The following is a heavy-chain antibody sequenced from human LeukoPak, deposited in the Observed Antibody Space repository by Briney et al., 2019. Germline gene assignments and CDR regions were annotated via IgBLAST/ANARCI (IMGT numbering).Heavy chain of an antibody. D-gene: IGHD2-2*01. V-gene: IGHV1-69*05. CDR3: ASSPQAYCSSTSCYGAYYYYYMDV. J-gene: IGHJ6*03. Sequence: GSSVKVSCKASGGTFISYAISWVRRAPGQGLEWMGGIIPIFGTANYAQKFQGRVTITTDESTSTAYMELSSLRSEDTAVYYCASSPQAYCSSTSCYGAYYYYYMDVWGKGTTVTVSS. CDR2: IIPIFGTA. CDR1: GGTFISYA.